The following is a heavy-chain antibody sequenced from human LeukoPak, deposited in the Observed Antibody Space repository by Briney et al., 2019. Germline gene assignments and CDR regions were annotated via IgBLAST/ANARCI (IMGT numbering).Heavy chain of an antibody. V-gene: IGHV4-39*07. D-gene: IGHD6-13*01. CDR2: IYYSGST. CDR3: ARDRSSSWFYYFDY. J-gene: IGHJ4*02. CDR1: GGSISSSSYY. Sequence: SETLSLTCTVSGGSISSSSYYWGWIRQPPGKGLEWIGSIYYSGSTYYNPSLKSRVTISVDTSKNQFSLKLSSVTAADTAVYYCARDRSSSWFYYFDYWGQGTLVTVSS.